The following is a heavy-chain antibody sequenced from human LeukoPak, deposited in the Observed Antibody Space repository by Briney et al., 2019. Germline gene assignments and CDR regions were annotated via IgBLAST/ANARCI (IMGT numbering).Heavy chain of an antibody. CDR3: ARDLVAAATTGGYYFEY. D-gene: IGHD6-25*01. Sequence: PGGSLRLSCPASGFMFTDYYMSWFRQTPGKGLEWLSYISPSSAYTNFADSVKGRFTISRDNAKNSLYLQMNSLRVEDTAVYYCARDLVAAATTGGYYFEYWGQGTLVTVSS. CDR1: GFMFTDYY. CDR2: ISPSSAYT. V-gene: IGHV3-11*05. J-gene: IGHJ4*02.